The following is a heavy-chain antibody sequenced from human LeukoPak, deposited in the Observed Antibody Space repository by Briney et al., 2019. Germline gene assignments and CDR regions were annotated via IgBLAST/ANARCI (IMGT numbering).Heavy chain of an antibody. CDR3: ARVSDGYCSSTSCRDY. D-gene: IGHD2-2*01. CDR2: IYYSGST. V-gene: IGHV4-31*03. Sequence: PSETLSLTCTVSGGSISSGGYSWSWIRQHPGKGLEWIGYIYYSGSTYYNPSLKSRVTISVDTSKNQFSLKLSSVTAADTAVYYCARVSDGYCSSTSCRDYWGQGTLVTVSS. J-gene: IGHJ4*02. CDR1: GGSISSGGYS.